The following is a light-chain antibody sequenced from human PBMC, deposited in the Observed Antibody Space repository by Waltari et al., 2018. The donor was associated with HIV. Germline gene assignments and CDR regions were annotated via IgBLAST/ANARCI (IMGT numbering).Light chain of an antibody. CDR3: HQRSTWPRT. CDR1: QSVSNY. Sequence: EIVLTQSPATLSLSPGERATLSCRSSQSVSNYLAWYQQKSGQAPRLLIYDASNRATGIPARCSASGYGTDFTLTISSLQPEDFAFYYCHQRSTWPRTFGQGTKVEIK. V-gene: IGKV3-11*01. J-gene: IGKJ1*01. CDR2: DAS.